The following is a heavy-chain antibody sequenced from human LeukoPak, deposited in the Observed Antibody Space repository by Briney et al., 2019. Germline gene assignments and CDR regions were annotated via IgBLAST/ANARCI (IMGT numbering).Heavy chain of an antibody. V-gene: IGHV4-59*01. D-gene: IGHD6-19*01. Sequence: SETLSLTRTVSGGSISSYYWSWIRQPPGKGLEWIGYIYYSGSTNYNPSLKSRVTISVDTSKNQFSLKLSSVTAADTAVYYCAREDSGYFDYWGQGTLVTVSS. CDR3: AREDSGYFDY. CDR2: IYYSGST. CDR1: GGSISSYY. J-gene: IGHJ4*02.